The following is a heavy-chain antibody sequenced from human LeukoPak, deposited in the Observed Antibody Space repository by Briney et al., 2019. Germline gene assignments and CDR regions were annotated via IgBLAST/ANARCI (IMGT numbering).Heavy chain of an antibody. V-gene: IGHV3-74*01. Sequence: GGSLRLSCAASGFTFSTYWMHWVRQAPGKGLVWVSRTNSDGSRTDYADSVKGRFTISRDNAENTLYLRMNSLRVEDTAVYYCARDRGINMVRGVIDYWGQGTLVTVSS. CDR1: GFTFSTYW. CDR3: ARDRGINMVRGVIDY. D-gene: IGHD3-10*01. J-gene: IGHJ4*02. CDR2: TNSDGSRT.